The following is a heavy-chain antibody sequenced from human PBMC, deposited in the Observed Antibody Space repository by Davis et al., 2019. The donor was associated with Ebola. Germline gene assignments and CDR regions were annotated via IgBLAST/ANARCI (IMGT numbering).Heavy chain of an antibody. CDR1: GGSISSSY. CDR2: IYYSGNT. CDR3: ARTYYDFWSGPPVSGWFDP. J-gene: IGHJ5*02. Sequence: PSETLSLTCTVSGGSISSSYWSWIRQPPGKGLEWIGYIYYSGNTNYNPSLKSRVTISGDTSKNQFSLKMRSVTAADTAVYYCARTYYDFWSGPPVSGWFDPWGQGILVTVSS. D-gene: IGHD3-3*01. V-gene: IGHV4-59*01.